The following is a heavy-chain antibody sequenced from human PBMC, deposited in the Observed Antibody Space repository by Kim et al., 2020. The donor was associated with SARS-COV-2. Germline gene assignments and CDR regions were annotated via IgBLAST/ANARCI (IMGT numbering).Heavy chain of an antibody. CDR1: GFTVSSNY. V-gene: IGHV3-53*01. CDR3: ARGVVVTAIVAEDAFDI. D-gene: IGHD2-21*02. Sequence: GGSLRLSCAASGFTVSSNYMSWVRQAPGKGLEWVSVIYSGGSTYYADSVKGRFTISRDNSKNTLYLQMNSLRAEDTAVYYCARGVVVTAIVAEDAFDIWGQGTMVTVSS. CDR2: IYSGGST. J-gene: IGHJ3*02.